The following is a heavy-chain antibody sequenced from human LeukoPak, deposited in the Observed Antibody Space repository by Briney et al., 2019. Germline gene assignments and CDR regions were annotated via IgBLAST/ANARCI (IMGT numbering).Heavy chain of an antibody. CDR3: ARDGSYGDPYYYYYYMDV. V-gene: IGHV1-2*02. CDR1: GYTFTGYY. Sequence: ASVKVSCKASGYTFTGYYMRWVRQAPGQGLEWMGWINPNSGGTNYAQKFQGRVTMTRDTSISIAYMELSRLRSDDTAVYYCARDGSYGDPYYYYYYMDVWGKGTTVTVSS. J-gene: IGHJ6*03. CDR2: INPNSGGT. D-gene: IGHD2-21*02.